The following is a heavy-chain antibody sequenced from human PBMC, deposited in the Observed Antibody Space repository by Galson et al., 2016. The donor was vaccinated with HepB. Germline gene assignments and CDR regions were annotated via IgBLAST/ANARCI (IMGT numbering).Heavy chain of an antibody. J-gene: IGHJ6*02. Sequence: SLRLSCAASGFSFGDDGVSWFRQAPGKGLEWVAFIRSKTYGGTREYAASVKGRITISRDDSKTIAYLQMNSLNTEDPAVYFCTRALVTTGDWMYYGMDVWGQGTTVTVSS. D-gene: IGHD4-11*01. CDR1: GFSFGDDG. CDR3: TRALVTTGDWMYYGMDV. CDR2: IRSKTYGGTR. V-gene: IGHV3-49*03.